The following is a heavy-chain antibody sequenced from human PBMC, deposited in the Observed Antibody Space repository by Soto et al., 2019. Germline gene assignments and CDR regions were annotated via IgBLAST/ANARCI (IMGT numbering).Heavy chain of an antibody. CDR2: ISGSFGST. CDR1: GGRCISPG. J-gene: IGHJ4*02. CDR3: ASRSATVLSLTY. Sequence: RLRWGGSGGRCISPGVSRVSQAPGKGLEWVSTISGSFGSTYYADSVQGRFTVSRDNSKNTLYLQMNSLRAEDTAVYYCASRSATVLSLTYWGAGTQVSLSS. V-gene: IGHV3-23*01. D-gene: IGHD2-8*01.